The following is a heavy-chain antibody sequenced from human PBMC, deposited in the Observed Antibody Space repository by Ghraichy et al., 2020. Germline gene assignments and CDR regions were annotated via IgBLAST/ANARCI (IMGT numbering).Heavy chain of an antibody. CDR2: ISISSNTI. Sequence: GGSLRLSCAASGFTFSSHTMNWVRQAPGKGLEWFSYISISSNTIYYADSVKGRFTVSRDNAKNSLYLQMNSLRDEDTALYYCARDHAFGRDGAFDVWGRGTMVTVSS. CDR3: ARDHAFGRDGAFDV. D-gene: IGHD3-10*01. J-gene: IGHJ3*01. CDR1: GFTFSSHT. V-gene: IGHV3-48*02.